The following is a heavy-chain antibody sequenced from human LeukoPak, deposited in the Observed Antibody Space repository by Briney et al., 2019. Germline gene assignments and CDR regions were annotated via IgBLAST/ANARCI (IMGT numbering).Heavy chain of an antibody. CDR3: ARLRDGYNLRWFDP. CDR1: GYSINSGYY. J-gene: IGHJ5*02. CDR2: IYHSGST. V-gene: IGHV4-38-2*01. Sequence: PSETLSLTCAVSGYSINSGYYWGWIRQPPGKGLEWIGSIYHSGSTYYNPSLKSRVTISVDTSKNQFSLKLSSVTAADTAVYYCARLRDGYNLRWFDPWGQGTLVTVSS. D-gene: IGHD5-24*01.